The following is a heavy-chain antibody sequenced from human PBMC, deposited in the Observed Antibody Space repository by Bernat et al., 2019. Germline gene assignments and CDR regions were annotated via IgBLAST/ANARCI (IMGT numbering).Heavy chain of an antibody. V-gene: IGHV3-15*07. D-gene: IGHD3-22*01. CDR2: IKSKTDGGTT. J-gene: IGHJ4*02. CDR3: TTDHMHYYDSSGSIRAGFDY. CDR1: GFTFSNAW. Sequence: EVQLVESGGGLVKPGGSLRLSCAASGFTFSNAWMNWVRQAPGKGLEWVGRIKSKTDGGTTDYAAPVKGRFTISRDDSKNTLYLQMNSLKTEDTAVYYCTTDHMHYYDSSGSIRAGFDYWGQGTLVTVSS.